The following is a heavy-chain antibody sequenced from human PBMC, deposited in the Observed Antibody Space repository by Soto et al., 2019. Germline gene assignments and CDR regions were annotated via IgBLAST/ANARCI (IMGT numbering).Heavy chain of an antibody. V-gene: IGHV1-3*01. CDR3: ARTLVGATPADY. D-gene: IGHD1-26*01. CDR1: GYTFTSYA. J-gene: IGHJ4*02. Sequence: EASVKVSCKASGYTFTSYAMHWVRQAPGQRLEWMGWINAGNGNTKYSQKFQGRVTITRDTSASTAYMELSSLRTEETAVYYCARTLVGATPADYWGQGTLVTVSS. CDR2: INAGNGNT.